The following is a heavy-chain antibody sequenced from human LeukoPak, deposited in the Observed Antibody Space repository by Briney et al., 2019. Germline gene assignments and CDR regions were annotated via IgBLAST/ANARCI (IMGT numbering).Heavy chain of an antibody. V-gene: IGHV3-7*01. J-gene: IGHJ3*02. CDR2: IRQDGSEK. CDR1: GFTFSSYW. CDR3: ARDAYNWNIDVFDI. Sequence: GGSLRLSCAASGFTFSSYWMTWVRQAPGKGLEWVASIRQDGSEKYCVDSVKGRFTISRDNAKNSLYLLMNSLRAEDTAVYYCARDAYNWNIDVFDIWGQGTMVTVSS. D-gene: IGHD1/OR15-1a*01.